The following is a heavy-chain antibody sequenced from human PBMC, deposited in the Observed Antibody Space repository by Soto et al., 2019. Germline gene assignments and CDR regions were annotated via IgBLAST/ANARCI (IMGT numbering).Heavy chain of an antibody. J-gene: IGHJ4*02. CDR1: GFTFSNAW. CDR2: IKSNTAGGTT. CDR3: TTDPHIVVVVSAGY. Sequence: EGQLVESGGGLVKPGGSLRLSCAASGFTFSNAWMNWVRQAPGKGLEWVGRIKSNTAGGTTDYAAPVKGRFTISRDDSKNTLYLQMNSLKTEYTAVYYCTTDPHIVVVVSAGYWGQGTLVTVSS. V-gene: IGHV3-15*07. D-gene: IGHD2-15*01.